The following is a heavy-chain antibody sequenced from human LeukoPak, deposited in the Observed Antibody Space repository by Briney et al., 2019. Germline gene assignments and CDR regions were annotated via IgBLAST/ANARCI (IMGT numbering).Heavy chain of an antibody. CDR2: INPDTGGT. J-gene: IGHJ4*02. CDR3: ARDWIGLKDLYLYGSGTYIGWDLDY. Sequence: AASVKVSCKASGYIFTDYYIHWVRQAPGQGVEWTGGINPDTGGTNYALPTAGRVTMTRDTSSSTVYMELRRVRPDDTAVYYCARDWIGLKDLYLYGSGTYIGWDLDYWGQGTLVTVSS. V-gene: IGHV1-2*02. D-gene: IGHD3-10*01. CDR1: GYIFTDYY.